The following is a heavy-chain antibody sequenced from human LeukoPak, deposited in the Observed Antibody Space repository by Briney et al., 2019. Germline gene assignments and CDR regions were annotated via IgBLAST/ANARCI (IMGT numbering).Heavy chain of an antibody. V-gene: IGHV4-30-4*08. CDR3: ARRIAAAGNFDF. J-gene: IGHJ4*02. Sequence: SETLSLTCTVSGGSISGSSYYWGWIRQPPGKGLEWIGYIYYSGNTFYNPSLKSRITISVDTSKNQFSLKLSSVTAADTAVYYCARRIAAAGNFDFWGQGTLVTVSS. CDR1: GGSISGSSYY. D-gene: IGHD6-13*01. CDR2: IYYSGNT.